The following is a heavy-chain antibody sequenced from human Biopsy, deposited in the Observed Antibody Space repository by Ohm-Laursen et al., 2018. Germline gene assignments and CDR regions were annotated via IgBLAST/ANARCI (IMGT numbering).Heavy chain of an antibody. CDR1: GDSISTSTTYY. CDR3: ARHPTGFWFDP. CDR2: IYNSETT. V-gene: IGHV4-39*01. J-gene: IGHJ5*02. Sequence: GTLSLTCPVSGDSISTSTTYYWAWLRQPPGKGLEWIGSIYNSETTFYNPSLKSLVAISVDTSTNQFSLKVSSATAADTALYYCARHPTGFWFDPWGHGTLVTVSS.